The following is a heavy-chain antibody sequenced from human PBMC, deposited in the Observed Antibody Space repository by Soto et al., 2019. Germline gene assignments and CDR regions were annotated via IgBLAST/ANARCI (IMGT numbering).Heavy chain of an antibody. CDR2: INSDGSTT. CDR3: ATLNSFGSDY. CDR1: GFTFSSYW. D-gene: IGHD5-18*01. V-gene: IGHV3-74*01. J-gene: IGHJ4*02. Sequence: WGSRRLSCAASGFTFSSYWMHWVRQTEGKGLVWVSQINSDGSTTRYADSVKGRFTISRDNAKNTGYLQMNSLRAEDTAVYYCATLNSFGSDYWGQGTLVTVSS.